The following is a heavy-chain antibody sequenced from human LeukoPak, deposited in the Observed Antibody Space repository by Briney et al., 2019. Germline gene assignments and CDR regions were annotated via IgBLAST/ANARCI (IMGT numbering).Heavy chain of an antibody. D-gene: IGHD3-22*01. Sequence: GGSLRLSCAASGFTHISYAISWVGPPPGKGVAWVSAISGSGGSTYYAGSVKGRFTIPSDSPKHKLYVQMNELSDEDPAVYYCAKVARYYDSSGYTPLLKSFDYWGQGTLVTVSS. J-gene: IGHJ4*02. V-gene: IGHV3-23*01. CDR3: AKVARYYDSSGYTPLLKSFDY. CDR1: GFTHISYA. CDR2: ISGSGGST.